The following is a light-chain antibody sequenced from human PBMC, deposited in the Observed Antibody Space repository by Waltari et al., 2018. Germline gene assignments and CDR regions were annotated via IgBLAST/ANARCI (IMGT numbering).Light chain of an antibody. Sequence: QSALTQPASVSGSPGQSITISCTGTSSDVGSYKLVSWYQQHPGKAPKFMIYEVSKRPSRFSNRFSGSKALNPASLTIDGLQAEDEADYYCSSYAGSSAHVVVAGRPKLTFL. CDR2: EVS. CDR1: SSDVGSYKL. CDR3: SSYAGSSAHVV. V-gene: IGLV2-23*02. J-gene: IGLJ2*01.